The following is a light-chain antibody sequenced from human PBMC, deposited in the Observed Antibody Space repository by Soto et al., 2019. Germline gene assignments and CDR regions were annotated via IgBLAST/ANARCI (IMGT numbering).Light chain of an antibody. J-gene: IGKJ4*01. V-gene: IGKV3-11*01. Sequence: EIVLTQSPATLSLSPGERAALSCRASQSVSGSLAWYQQRPGQAPRLLIYAASNRATGTPARFSGSGSGTDFTLTISSLEPEDFAVYYCQQRGNWPLTFGGGTKVEIK. CDR3: QQRGNWPLT. CDR2: AAS. CDR1: QSVSGS.